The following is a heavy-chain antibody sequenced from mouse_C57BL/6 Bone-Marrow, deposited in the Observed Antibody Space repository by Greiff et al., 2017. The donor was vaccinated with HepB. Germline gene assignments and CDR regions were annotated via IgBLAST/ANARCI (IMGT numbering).Heavy chain of an antibody. D-gene: IGHD2-3*01. J-gene: IGHJ4*01. CDR3: ARSGDGYYAY. V-gene: IGHV1-69*01. Sequence: QVQLQQPGAELVMPGASVKLSCKASGYTFTSYWMHWVKQRPGQGLEWIGEIDPSDSYTNYNQKFKGKSTLTLDKSSSTAYMQLSSLTSEDSAVYYCARSGDGYYAYWGQGTSVTVSS. CDR1: GYTFTSYW. CDR2: IDPSDSYT.